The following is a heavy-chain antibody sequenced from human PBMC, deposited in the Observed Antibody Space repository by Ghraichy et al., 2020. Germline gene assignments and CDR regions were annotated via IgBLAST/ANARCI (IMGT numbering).Heavy chain of an antibody. CDR1: GGSISSSSYY. J-gene: IGHJ4*02. Sequence: SETLSLTCTVSGGSISSSSYYWGWIRQPPGKGLEWIGSIYYSGSTYYNPSLKSRVTISVDTSKTQFSLKLSSVTAADTAVYYCARQWGGQLVTVYYFDYWGQGTLVTVSS. D-gene: IGHD6-13*01. CDR3: ARQWGGQLVTVYYFDY. V-gene: IGHV4-39*01. CDR2: IYYSGST.